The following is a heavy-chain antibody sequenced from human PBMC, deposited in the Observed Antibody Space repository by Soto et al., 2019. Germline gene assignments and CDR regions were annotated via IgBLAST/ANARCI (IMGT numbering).Heavy chain of an antibody. V-gene: IGHV1-69*13. CDR2: IIPIFGTA. CDR3: ARGYYYYYYGMDV. CDR1: GGTFSSYA. J-gene: IGHJ6*02. Sequence: AVKVSCKACGGTFSSYAISWVRQAPGQGLEWMGGIIPIFGTANYAQKFQGRVTITADESTSTAYMELSSLRSEDTAVYYCARGYYYYYYGMDVWGQGTTVTVSS.